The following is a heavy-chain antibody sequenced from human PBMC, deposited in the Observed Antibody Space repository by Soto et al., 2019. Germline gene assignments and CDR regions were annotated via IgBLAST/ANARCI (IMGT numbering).Heavy chain of an antibody. J-gene: IGHJ6*03. Sequence: SETLSLTCTVSGGSISSYYWSWIRQPPGKGLEWIGYIYYSGSTNYNPSLKSRVTISVDTSKNQFSLKLSSVTAADTAVYYCARGTTVTTNYYYYYMDVWGKGTTVTVSS. CDR2: IYYSGST. D-gene: IGHD4-4*01. CDR3: ARGTTVTTNYYYYYMDV. V-gene: IGHV4-59*01. CDR1: GGSISSYY.